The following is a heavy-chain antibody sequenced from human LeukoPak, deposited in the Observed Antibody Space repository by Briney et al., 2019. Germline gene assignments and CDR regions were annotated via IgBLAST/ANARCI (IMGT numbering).Heavy chain of an antibody. V-gene: IGHV4-59*01. CDR2: IYYSGNT. Sequence: SETLSLTCTVSGDSINSYYWSWIWQPPGKGLEWIGYIYYSGNTKYNPSLKGRVTISVDTSKNQISLKLNSVTAADTAVYYCARHGTYSSSWYLPFGYWGQGTLVTVSS. CDR1: GDSINSYY. J-gene: IGHJ4*02. D-gene: IGHD6-13*01. CDR3: ARHGTYSSSWYLPFGY.